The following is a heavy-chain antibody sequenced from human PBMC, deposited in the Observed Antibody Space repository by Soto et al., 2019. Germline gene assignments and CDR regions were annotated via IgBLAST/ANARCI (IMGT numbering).Heavy chain of an antibody. J-gene: IGHJ6*02. V-gene: IGHV3-30-3*01. CDR3: ARDSHDYAWARHYYYGMDV. CDR1: GSTFSSYA. Sequence: GGSLRLSCAASGSTFSSYAMHWVRQAPGKGLEWVAVISYDGSNKYYADSVKGRFTISRDNSKNTLYLQMNSLRAEDTAVYYCARDSHDYAWARHYYYGMDVWGQGTTVTVSS. D-gene: IGHD3-16*01. CDR2: ISYDGSNK.